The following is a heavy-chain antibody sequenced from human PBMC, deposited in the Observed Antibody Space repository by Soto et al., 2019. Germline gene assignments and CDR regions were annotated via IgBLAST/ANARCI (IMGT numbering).Heavy chain of an antibody. CDR2: IWPGDSDT. V-gene: IGHV5-51*01. Sequence: HGESLKISCMGSGYSFATYWIAWVRQMPGKGLEWMGIIWPGDSDTRYSPSFQGQVTISADKSISTAYLQWSSLKASDTAMYYCARQLGDYGDYLDYWGQGTLVTVSS. J-gene: IGHJ4*02. CDR1: GYSFATYW. D-gene: IGHD4-17*01. CDR3: ARQLGDYGDYLDY.